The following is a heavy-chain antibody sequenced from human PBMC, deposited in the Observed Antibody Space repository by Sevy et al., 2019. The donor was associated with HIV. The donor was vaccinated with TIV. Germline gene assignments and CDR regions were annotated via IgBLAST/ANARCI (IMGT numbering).Heavy chain of an antibody. CDR1: GFTFSSYS. J-gene: IGHJ6*03. CDR2: ISSSSSYI. V-gene: IGHV3-21*01. Sequence: GGSLRLSCAASGFTFSSYSMNWVRQAPGKGLEWVSSISSSSSYIYYAASVKGRFTISRDNAKNSLYLQMNSLRAEDTAVYYCARDKIAAAEVYMDVWGKGTTVTVSS. D-gene: IGHD6-13*01. CDR3: ARDKIAAAEVYMDV.